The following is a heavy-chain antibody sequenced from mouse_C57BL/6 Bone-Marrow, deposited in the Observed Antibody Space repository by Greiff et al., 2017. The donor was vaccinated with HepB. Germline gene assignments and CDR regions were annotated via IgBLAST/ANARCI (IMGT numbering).Heavy chain of an antibody. Sequence: QVHVKQPGAELVKPGASVKMSCKASGYTFTSYWITWVKQRPGQGLEWIGDIYPGSGSTNYNEKFKSKATLTVDTSSSTAYMQLSSLTSEDSAVYYCARDSTSTVVAPGFAYWGQGTRVTVSA. D-gene: IGHD1-1*01. CDR2: IYPGSGST. CDR1: GYTFTSYW. J-gene: IGHJ3*01. CDR3: ARDSTSTVVAPGFAY. V-gene: IGHV1-55*01.